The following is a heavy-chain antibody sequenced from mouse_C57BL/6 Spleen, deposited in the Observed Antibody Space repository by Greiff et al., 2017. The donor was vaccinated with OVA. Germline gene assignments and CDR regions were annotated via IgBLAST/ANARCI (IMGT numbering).Heavy chain of an antibody. CDR3: ARAYDYDAFFAY. CDR2: ISYDGSN. D-gene: IGHD2-4*01. J-gene: IGHJ3*01. V-gene: IGHV3-6*01. Sequence: EVQLVESGPGLVKPSQSLSLTCSVTGYSITSGYYWNWIRQFPGNKLEWMGYISYDGSNNYNPSLKNRISITRDTSKNQFFLKLNSVTTEDTATYYCARAYDYDAFFAYWGQGTLVTVSA. CDR1: GYSITSGYY.